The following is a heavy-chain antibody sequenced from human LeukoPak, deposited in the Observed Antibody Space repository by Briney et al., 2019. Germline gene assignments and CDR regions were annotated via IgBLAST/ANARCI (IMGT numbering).Heavy chain of an antibody. Sequence: GASVKVSCKASGGTFSSYAISWVRQAPGQGLEWMGGIIPIFGTANYAQKFQGRVTITADKSTSTAYMELSSLRSEDTAVYYCARAGCCYSYYYYCMDVWGKGTTVTVSS. D-gene: IGHD2-15*01. CDR1: GGTFSSYA. CDR2: IIPIFGTA. J-gene: IGHJ6*03. V-gene: IGHV1-69*06. CDR3: ARAGCCYSYYYYCMDV.